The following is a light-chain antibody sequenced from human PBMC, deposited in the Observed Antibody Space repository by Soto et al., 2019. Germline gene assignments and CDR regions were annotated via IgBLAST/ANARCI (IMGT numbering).Light chain of an antibody. CDR1: PSVSSSY. J-gene: IGKJ1*01. CDR3: QQYGSSPT. Sequence: IVLTQSPGPLSLSPGERATLSCRASPSVSSSYVAWYQQKPGQAPRLLIYGAYSRATGIPDRFSGSGSGTDFTLTISRLEPEDFAVYYCQQYGSSPTFGQGTKV. CDR2: GAY. V-gene: IGKV3-20*01.